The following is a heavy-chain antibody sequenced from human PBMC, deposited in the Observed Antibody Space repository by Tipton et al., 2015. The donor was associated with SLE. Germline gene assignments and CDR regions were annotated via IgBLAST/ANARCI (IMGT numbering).Heavy chain of an antibody. D-gene: IGHD3-22*01. CDR2: INHSGST. V-gene: IGHV4-34*01. Sequence: TLSLTCAVYGGSFSGYYWSWVRQPPGKGLEWIGDINHSGSTNYNPSLKGRVTISLQTSQNQFSLNLRSVTAADTAVYFCAREYSGSYYFYGLDVWGHGTTVIVS. J-gene: IGHJ6*02. CDR3: AREYSGSYYFYGLDV. CDR1: GGSFSGYY.